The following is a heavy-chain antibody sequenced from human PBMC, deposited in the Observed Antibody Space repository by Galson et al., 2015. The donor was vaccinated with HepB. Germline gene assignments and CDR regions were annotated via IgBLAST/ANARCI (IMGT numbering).Heavy chain of an antibody. CDR2: IKQDGSEK. CDR1: GFTFSNYW. J-gene: IGHJ4*02. CDR3: AAGRYNWTY. D-gene: IGHD1-20*01. Sequence: SLRLSCAASGFTFSNYWMTWVRQAPGKGLEWVANIKQDGSEKNYVDSVRGRFTLSRDNAENSLSLQMHSLKAEDTAVYFCAAGRYNWTYWSQGILVTVSS. V-gene: IGHV3-7*03.